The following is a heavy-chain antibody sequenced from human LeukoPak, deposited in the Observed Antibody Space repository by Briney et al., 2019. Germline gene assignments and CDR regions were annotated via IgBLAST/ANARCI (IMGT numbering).Heavy chain of an antibody. CDR1: GGSFSGYY. D-gene: IGHD6-6*01. CDR2: IYYSGST. Sequence: SETLSLTCAVYGGSFSGYYWSWIRQPPGKGLEWIGSIYYSGSTYYNPSLKSRVTISVDTSKNQLSLKVTSVTAADTAVYYCARTSIAARPSGWFDPWGQGILVTVSS. CDR3: ARTSIAARPSGWFDP. V-gene: IGHV4-34*01. J-gene: IGHJ5*02.